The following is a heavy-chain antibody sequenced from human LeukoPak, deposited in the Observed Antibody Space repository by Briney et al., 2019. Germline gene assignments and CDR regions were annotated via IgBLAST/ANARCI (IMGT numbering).Heavy chain of an antibody. Sequence: SETLSLTCTVSGGSISSGGYYWSWIRQHPGKGLEWVGYIYYSGSTYYNPSLKSRVTISVDTSKNQFSLKLSSVTAADTAVYYCARDQGNTIAAAGPYVYYYYGMDVWGQGTTVTVSS. J-gene: IGHJ6*02. D-gene: IGHD6-13*01. CDR1: GGSISSGGYY. V-gene: IGHV4-31*03. CDR2: IYYSGST. CDR3: ARDQGNTIAAAGPYVYYYYGMDV.